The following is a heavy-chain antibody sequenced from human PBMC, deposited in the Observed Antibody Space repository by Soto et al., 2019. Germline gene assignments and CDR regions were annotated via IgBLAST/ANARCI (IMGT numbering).Heavy chain of an antibody. CDR3: ARDSFENTVINPN. CDR2: ISSSRSYI. J-gene: IGHJ4*02. CDR1: GFTFSSYS. V-gene: IGHV3-21*01. D-gene: IGHD4-17*01. Sequence: EVQLVESGGGLVKPGGPLGLSCAASGFTFSSYSMNWVRQGPGRGLEWVPSISSSRSYIYYADSVKGRFTISRDNAKNSLYQKMNSLRAEDTAVYYCARDSFENTVINPNWGQGTLVTVSS.